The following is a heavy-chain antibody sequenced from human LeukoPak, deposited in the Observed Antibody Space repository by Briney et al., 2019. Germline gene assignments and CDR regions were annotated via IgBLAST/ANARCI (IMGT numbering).Heavy chain of an antibody. D-gene: IGHD4-17*01. V-gene: IGHV4-4*07. CDR1: GGSISSYY. Sequence: SETLSLTCTVSGGSISSYYRSWIRQPAGKGLEWIGRIYTSGSTNYNPSLKSRVTMSVDTSKNQFSLKLSSVTAADTAVYYCAREIVTVTTNWFDPWGQGTLVTVSS. CDR3: AREIVTVTTNWFDP. CDR2: IYTSGST. J-gene: IGHJ5*02.